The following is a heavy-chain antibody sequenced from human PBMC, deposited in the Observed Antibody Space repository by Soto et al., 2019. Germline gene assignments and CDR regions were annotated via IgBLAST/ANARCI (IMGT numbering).Heavy chain of an antibody. J-gene: IGHJ4*02. Sequence: EVQLVESGGGLVQPGGSLRLSCAASGFTFSSYWMHWVRQAPGKGLVWVSRIKSDGSSTHYADSVKGRFNISRDNAKNTLYLQMNSLRVEDTAVYYCASLDSSGSRPIDYWGQGTLVTVSS. D-gene: IGHD6-19*01. CDR1: GFTFSSYW. CDR2: IKSDGSST. V-gene: IGHV3-74*01. CDR3: ASLDSSGSRPIDY.